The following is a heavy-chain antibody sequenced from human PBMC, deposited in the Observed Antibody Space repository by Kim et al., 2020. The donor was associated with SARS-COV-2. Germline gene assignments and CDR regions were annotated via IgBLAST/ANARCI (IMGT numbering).Heavy chain of an antibody. CDR2: VFSGGNT. D-gene: IGHD1-7*01. V-gene: IGHV3-66*01. J-gene: IGHJ4*02. CDR3: TRVLLNSPRDDY. Sequence: GGSLRLSCAASEFNVNSYYMSWVRQTPGKGLECVAIVFSGGNTYYADSVWGRFVISRDFSKNTLYLQMNSLRVDDTAVYYCTRVLLNSPRDDYWGQGVPVTVS. CDR1: EFNVNSYY.